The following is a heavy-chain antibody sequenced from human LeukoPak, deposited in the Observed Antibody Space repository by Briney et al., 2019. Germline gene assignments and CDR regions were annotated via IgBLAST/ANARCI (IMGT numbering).Heavy chain of an antibody. J-gene: IGHJ4*02. CDR2: ISGSGGST. Sequence: GGSLRLSYAASGFTSSSYAMSWVRQAPGKGLEWVSAISGSGGSTYYADSVKGRFTISRDNSKNTLYLQMNSLRAEDTAVYYCAKDYSGSPLYYFDYWGQGTLVTVSS. CDR1: GFTSSSYA. V-gene: IGHV3-23*01. CDR3: AKDYSGSPLYYFDY. D-gene: IGHD1-26*01.